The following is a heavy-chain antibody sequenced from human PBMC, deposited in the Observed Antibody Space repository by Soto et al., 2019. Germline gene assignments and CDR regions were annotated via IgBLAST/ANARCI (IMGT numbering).Heavy chain of an antibody. CDR2: IYYSGST. CDR3: ARGGRKSRAIDY. CDR1: GGSISSGDYY. D-gene: IGHD2-15*01. V-gene: IGHV4-30-4*01. J-gene: IGHJ4*02. Sequence: SETLSLTCTVSGGSISSGDYYWSWIRQPPGKGLEWIGYIYYSGSTYYDPSLKSRVTISVDTSKNQFSLKLSSVTAADTAVYYCARGGRKSRAIDYWGQGTLVTVSS.